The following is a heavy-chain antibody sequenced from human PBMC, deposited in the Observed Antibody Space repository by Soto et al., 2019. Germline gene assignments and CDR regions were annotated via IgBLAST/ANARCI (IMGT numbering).Heavy chain of an antibody. D-gene: IGHD3-22*01. CDR3: ARLVGDSSGYFRDDAFDI. Sequence: GESLKISCKGSGYSFTSYWIGWVRQMPVKGLEWMGIIYPGDSDTRYSPSFQGQVTISADKSISTAYLQWSSLKASDTAMYYCARLVGDSSGYFRDDAFDIWGQGTMVTVSS. J-gene: IGHJ3*02. V-gene: IGHV5-51*01. CDR1: GYSFTSYW. CDR2: IYPGDSDT.